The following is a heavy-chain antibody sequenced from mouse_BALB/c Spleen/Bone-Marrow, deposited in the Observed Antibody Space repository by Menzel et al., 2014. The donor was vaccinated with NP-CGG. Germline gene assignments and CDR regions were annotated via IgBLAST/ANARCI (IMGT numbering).Heavy chain of an antibody. Sequence: VQLQQSGAELVKPGASVKLSCTASGFNIKDTYMHWVKQRPEQGLEWIGRIDPANGNTKYDPKFQGKATITADTSSNTAYLQRSSLTSEDTAVYYCVSYYYGNYFDFWGQGTTLTVSS. D-gene: IGHD1-1*01. CDR1: GFNIKDTY. J-gene: IGHJ2*01. CDR3: VSYYYGNYFDF. V-gene: IGHV14-3*02. CDR2: IDPANGNT.